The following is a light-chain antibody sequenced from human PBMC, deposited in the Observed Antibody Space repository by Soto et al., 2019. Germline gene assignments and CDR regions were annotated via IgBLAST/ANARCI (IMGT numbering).Light chain of an antibody. CDR2: AAS. CDR1: QGISNY. Sequence: DIPMTQSPSSLSASVGDRVTITCRASQGISNYLAWYQQKPGKVPKLLIYAASTLQSGVPSRFSGSGSGTDFTLTISILQPEDVATYYCQKYNSASWTFGQWTKVEIK. V-gene: IGKV1-27*01. CDR3: QKYNSASWT. J-gene: IGKJ1*01.